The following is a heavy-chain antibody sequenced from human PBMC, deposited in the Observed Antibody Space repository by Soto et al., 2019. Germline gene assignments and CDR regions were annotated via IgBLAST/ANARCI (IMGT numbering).Heavy chain of an antibody. D-gene: IGHD4-17*01. CDR3: ARGMTTVTPDAFDI. J-gene: IGHJ3*02. Sequence: ASVKVSCKVSGYTLTELSMHWVRQAPGQGLEWMGIINPSGGSTSYAQKFQGRVTMTRDTSTSTVYMELSSLRSEDTAVYYCARGMTTVTPDAFDIWGQGTMVTVSS. V-gene: IGHV1-46*01. CDR2: INPSGGST. CDR1: GYTLTELS.